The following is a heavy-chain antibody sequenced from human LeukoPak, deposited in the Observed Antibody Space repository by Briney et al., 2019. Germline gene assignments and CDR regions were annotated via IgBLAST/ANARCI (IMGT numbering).Heavy chain of an antibody. V-gene: IGHV3-23*01. D-gene: IGHD1-26*01. CDR2: ITSGFTP. J-gene: IGHJ4*02. Sequence: GGSLRLSCAASGLTFSNYAMSWFRQAPGKGLEWVSGITSGFTPHYADSVKGRFTISRDNSKNTFHLQMNSLRAEDTAVYYCAKDYSDSRVGDVFLEYWGQGTLVTVSS. CDR3: AKDYSDSRVGDVFLEY. CDR1: GLTFSNYA.